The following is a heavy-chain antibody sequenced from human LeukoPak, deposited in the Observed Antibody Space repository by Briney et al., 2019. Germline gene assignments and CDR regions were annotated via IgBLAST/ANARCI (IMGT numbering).Heavy chain of an antibody. V-gene: IGHV4-34*01. CDR2: INHSGST. Sequence: SETLSLTCAVYGGSFSGYYWSWIRQPPGKGLEWIGEINHSGSTNYNPSLKSRVTISVDTSKNQFSLKLSSVTAADTAVYYCARERRIVVVPAAVFRDAFDIWGQGTMVTVSS. D-gene: IGHD2-2*01. J-gene: IGHJ3*02. CDR3: ARERRIVVVPAAVFRDAFDI. CDR1: GGSFSGYY.